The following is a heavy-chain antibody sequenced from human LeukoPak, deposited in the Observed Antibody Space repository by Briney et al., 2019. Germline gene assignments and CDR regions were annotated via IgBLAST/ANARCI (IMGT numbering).Heavy chain of an antibody. V-gene: IGHV1-69*06. CDR3: ARGDLAYCGGDCYSWAFDI. CDR1: GGTFSSYA. Sequence: SVKVSCKASGGTFSSYAISWVRQAPGQGLEWMGEIIPNCGTAHYAQKFQGRVTITADKSTSTAYMELSSLRSEDTAVSYCARGDLAYCGGDCYSWAFDIWGQGTMVTVSS. J-gene: IGHJ3*02. D-gene: IGHD2-21*02. CDR2: IIPNCGTA.